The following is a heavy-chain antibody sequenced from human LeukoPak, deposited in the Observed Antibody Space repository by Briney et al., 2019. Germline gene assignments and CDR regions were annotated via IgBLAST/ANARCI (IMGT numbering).Heavy chain of an antibody. CDR1: GGSIISSDYH. CDR2: ISYSGNT. CDR3: ARHCCTGPSKRVFDF. J-gene: IGHJ3*01. Sequence: SETLSFTCTVSGGSIISSDYHWGWVRQPPGKRLEWIGTISYSGNTDYNPSLRSRVAVSVDTSNNQFSLRLSSVTAADTAVYHCARHCCTGPSKRVFDFWGQGTMVTVSS. D-gene: IGHD2-8*02. V-gene: IGHV4-39*01.